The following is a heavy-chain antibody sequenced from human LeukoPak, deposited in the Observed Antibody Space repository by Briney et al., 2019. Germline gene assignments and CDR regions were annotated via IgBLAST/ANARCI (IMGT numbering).Heavy chain of an antibody. Sequence: GGSLRLSCAASGFTFSSYAMSWVRQAPGKGLEWVSAISGSGGSTYYADSVKGRFTISRDNSKNTLYLQMNSLRAEDTAVYYCAKDGLYDSSGYYSSYFDYWGQGTLATVSS. CDR1: GFTFSSYA. J-gene: IGHJ4*02. V-gene: IGHV3-23*01. CDR3: AKDGLYDSSGYYSSYFDY. D-gene: IGHD3-22*01. CDR2: ISGSGGST.